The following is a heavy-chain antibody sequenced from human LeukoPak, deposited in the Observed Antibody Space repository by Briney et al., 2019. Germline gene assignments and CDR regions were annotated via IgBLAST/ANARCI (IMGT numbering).Heavy chain of an antibody. CDR3: ARDKDALGALGY. CDR1: GFTFSSYT. V-gene: IGHV3-48*02. CDR2: ISGSSTTL. J-gene: IGHJ4*02. Sequence: HPGGFLRLSCAASGFTFSSYTMNWVRQAPEKGLEWVSYISGSSTTLYYADSVKGRFTISRDNAKNSLYLQITSLREEDTAVYYCARDKDALGALGYWGQGTLVT. D-gene: IGHD3-16*01.